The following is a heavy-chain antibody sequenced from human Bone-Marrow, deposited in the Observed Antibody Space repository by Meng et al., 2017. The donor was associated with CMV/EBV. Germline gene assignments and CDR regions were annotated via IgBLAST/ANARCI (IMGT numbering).Heavy chain of an antibody. J-gene: IGHJ4*02. D-gene: IGHD3-22*01. Sequence: GESLKISCAASGFNFDDYGMNWVRQAPGRGLEWVSGINWNGGSTGYADSVKGRFTISRDNAKNSLYLQMNSLRAEDTALYYCARDNMGYDSSGYFEFDYWGQGTLVTVSS. CDR2: INWNGGST. V-gene: IGHV3-20*04. CDR1: GFNFDDYG. CDR3: ARDNMGYDSSGYFEFDY.